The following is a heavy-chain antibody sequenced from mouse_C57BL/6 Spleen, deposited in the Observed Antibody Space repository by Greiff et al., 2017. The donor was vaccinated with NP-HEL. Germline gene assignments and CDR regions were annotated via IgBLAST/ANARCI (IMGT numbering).Heavy chain of an antibody. D-gene: IGHD2-2*01. CDR3: ARRGVTTGLYYAMDY. J-gene: IGHJ4*01. V-gene: IGHV5-17*01. CDR1: GFTFSDYG. Sequence: EVQGVESGGGLVKPGGSLKLSCAASGFTFSDYGMHWVRQAPEKGLEWVAYISSGSSTIHYADTEKGRFTISRDNAKNTLFLQMTSLRSEDTAMYYCARRGVTTGLYYAMDYWGQGTSVTVSS. CDR2: ISSGSSTI.